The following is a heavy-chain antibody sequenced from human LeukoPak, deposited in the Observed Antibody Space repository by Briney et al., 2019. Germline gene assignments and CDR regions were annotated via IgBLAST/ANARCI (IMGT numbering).Heavy chain of an antibody. D-gene: IGHD3-22*01. Sequence: SETLSLTCAVSGGSISSSNWWSWVRQPPGKGLEWIGEIYHSGSTNYNPSLKSRVTISVDTSKNQFSLKLSSVTAADTAVYYCATAADVDYYDSSGYYPFDYWGQGTLVTVSS. J-gene: IGHJ4*02. CDR2: IYHSGST. V-gene: IGHV4-4*02. CDR1: GGSISSSNW. CDR3: ATAADVDYYDSSGYYPFDY.